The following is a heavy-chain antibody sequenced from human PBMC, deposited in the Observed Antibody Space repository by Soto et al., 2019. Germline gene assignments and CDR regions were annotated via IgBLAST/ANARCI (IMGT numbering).Heavy chain of an antibody. Sequence: GAAVKVSCQAPGDTFTSYYLNWVRQAPGQGLEWMGVINPHGGSTKYAQKFQGRVTMTRDTSRNTAYMELRSLRSDDTAVYYCARHRFNYYDDTVYYYFDYWGQGTLVTVSS. CDR2: INPHGGST. J-gene: IGHJ4*02. D-gene: IGHD3-22*01. CDR3: ARHRFNYYDDTVYYYFDY. V-gene: IGHV1-46*01. CDR1: GDTFTSYY.